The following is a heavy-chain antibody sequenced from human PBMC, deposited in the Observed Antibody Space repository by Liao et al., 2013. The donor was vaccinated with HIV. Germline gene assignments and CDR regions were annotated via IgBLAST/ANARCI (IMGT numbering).Heavy chain of an antibody. CDR1: GGSISSYY. V-gene: IGHV4-59*01. J-gene: IGHJ3*02. CDR2: IYYSGST. D-gene: IGHD2-21*01. CDR3: ARTRGLSAFDI. Sequence: QVQLQESGPGLVKPSETLSLTCTVSGGSISSYYWSWIRQPPGKGLEWIGYIYYSGSTNYNPSLKSRVTISVDTSKNQFSLKLSSVTAADTAVYYCARTRGLSAFDIWGQGTMVTVSS.